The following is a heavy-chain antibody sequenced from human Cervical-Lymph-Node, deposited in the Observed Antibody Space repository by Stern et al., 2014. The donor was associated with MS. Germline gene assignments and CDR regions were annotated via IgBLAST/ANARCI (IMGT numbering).Heavy chain of an antibody. CDR1: GGSISSGGYY. CDR2: IYYSGNT. CDR3: ARVGLVSALIDY. Sequence: VQLVESGPGLVKPSQTLSLTCSVSGGSISSGGYYWSWIRPHPGTGLEYIGHIYYSGNTYYNPSLKSRFTISIDTSKNQFSLKLRSVTVADTAVYSCARVGLVSALIDYWGQGTLVTVSS. J-gene: IGHJ4*02. V-gene: IGHV4-31*03. D-gene: IGHD2-21*01.